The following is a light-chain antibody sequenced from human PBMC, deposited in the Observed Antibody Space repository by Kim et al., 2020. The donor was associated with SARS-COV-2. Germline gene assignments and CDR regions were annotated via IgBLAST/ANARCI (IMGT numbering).Light chain of an antibody. CDR3: SSRDTSNSHVV. V-gene: IGLV3-19*01. CDR1: SLKTPY. Sequence: ALGQTVKITCQGDSLKTPYATWYQQKPGQAPVLVLYGKDNRPSGIPDRFSGSSSSNTGSLTITGAQAEDEADYYCSSRDTSNSHVVFGGGTQLTVL. CDR2: GKD. J-gene: IGLJ2*01.